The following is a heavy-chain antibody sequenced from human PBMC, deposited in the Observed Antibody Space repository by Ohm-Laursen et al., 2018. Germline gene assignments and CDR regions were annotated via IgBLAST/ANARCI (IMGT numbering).Heavy chain of an antibody. CDR1: GFTFSSYG. D-gene: IGHD6-13*01. CDR3: ARDSSSWTPNGVYYYYGMDV. CDR2: IWYDGSNK. V-gene: IGHV3-33*01. J-gene: IGHJ6*02. Sequence: RSLRLSCAASGFTFSSYGMHWVRQAPGKGLEWVAVIWYDGSNKYYAGSVKGRFTISRDNSKNTLYLQMNSLRAEDTAVYYCARDSSSWTPNGVYYYYGMDVWGQGTTVTVSS.